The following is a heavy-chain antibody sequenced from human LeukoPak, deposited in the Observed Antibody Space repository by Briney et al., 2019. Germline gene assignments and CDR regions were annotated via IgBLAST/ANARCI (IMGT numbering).Heavy chain of an antibody. J-gene: IGHJ4*02. CDR1: GGSVSSYSYY. D-gene: IGHD4-23*01. CDR2: IYYSGST. Sequence: WETLTLTCTVSGGSVSSYSYYWSWLPQPPGKGLEWVGHIYYSGSTNYNPSLKSRVTISVDTSKNQFSLKVSAVTAADTAVYYCARMVTSTYYFHYWGQGTLVAVSS. CDR3: ARMVTSTYYFHY. V-gene: IGHV4-61*01.